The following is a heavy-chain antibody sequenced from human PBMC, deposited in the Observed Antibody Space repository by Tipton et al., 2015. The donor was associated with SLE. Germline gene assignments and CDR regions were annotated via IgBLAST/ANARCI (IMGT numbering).Heavy chain of an antibody. D-gene: IGHD1-26*01. CDR1: GGSISSYY. CDR3: ARDGSQWGGDAFDI. Sequence: LRLSCTVSGGSISSYYWSWIRQPAGKGLEWIGRIYTSGSTNYNPSLKSRVTMSVDTSKNQFSLKLSPVTAADTAVYYCARDGSQWGGDAFDIWGQGTMVTVSS. J-gene: IGHJ3*02. CDR2: IYTSGST. V-gene: IGHV4-4*07.